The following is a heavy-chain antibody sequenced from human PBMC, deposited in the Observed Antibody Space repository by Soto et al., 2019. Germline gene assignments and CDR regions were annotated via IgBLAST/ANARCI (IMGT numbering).Heavy chain of an antibody. CDR3: ARESTRTTAPDY. J-gene: IGHJ4*02. CDR2: FNAGSGNT. V-gene: IGHV1-3*01. CDR1: GYTFTSYS. Sequence: GASVKVSCKASGYTFTSYSMHWVRQAPGQRPEWMGWFNAGSGNTKYSQKFQGRVTITRDTSATTAYMELSSLRYEDTAVYYCARESTRTTAPDYWGQGTLVTVSS. D-gene: IGHD4-17*01.